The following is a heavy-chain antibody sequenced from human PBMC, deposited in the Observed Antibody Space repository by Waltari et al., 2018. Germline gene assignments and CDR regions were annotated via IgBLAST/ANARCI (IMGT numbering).Heavy chain of an antibody. CDR1: GYTLTALS. D-gene: IGHD5-12*01. CDR3: ATYSGYDTPFHY. V-gene: IGHV1-24*01. CDR2: FDPEDGET. Sequence: QVQLVQSGAEVKKPGASVKVSCKVSGYTLTALSMHWVRQAPGKGLEWTGGFDPEDGETIYAQKFQGRVTMTEDTSTDTAYMELSSLRSEDTAVYYCATYSGYDTPFHYWGQGTLVTVSS. J-gene: IGHJ4*02.